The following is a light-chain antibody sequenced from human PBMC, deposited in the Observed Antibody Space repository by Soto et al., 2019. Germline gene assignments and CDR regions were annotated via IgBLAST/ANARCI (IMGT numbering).Light chain of an antibody. CDR2: GAS. J-gene: IGKJ4*01. CDR3: QQYGSSPLT. Sequence: EIVFTQFSATFSLSPGEKPTLSCKASQSVSSSYLAWYQQKPGQAPRLLIYGASSRATGIPDRFSGSGSGTDFTLTISRLEPEDFAVYYCQQYGSSPLTFGGGTKVDIK. CDR1: QSVSSSY. V-gene: IGKV3-20*01.